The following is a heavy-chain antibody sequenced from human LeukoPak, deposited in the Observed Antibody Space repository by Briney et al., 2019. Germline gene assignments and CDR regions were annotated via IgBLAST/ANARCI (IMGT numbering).Heavy chain of an antibody. V-gene: IGHV3-15*01. D-gene: IGHD3-22*01. CDR3: TTQGHYYNSSGYNFVDY. CDR1: GFNFNAYG. CDR2: IKSKTDGGTT. J-gene: IGHJ4*02. Sequence: GGSLRLSCVVSGFNFNAYGMHRVRQAPGKGLEWVGRIKSKTDGGTTDYAAPVKGRFTISREDSKNTVYLQMNSLKTEDTAVYYCTTQGHYYNSSGYNFVDYWGQGTLVTVSS.